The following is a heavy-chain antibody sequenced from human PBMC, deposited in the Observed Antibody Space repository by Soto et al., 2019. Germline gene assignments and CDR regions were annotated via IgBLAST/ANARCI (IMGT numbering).Heavy chain of an antibody. V-gene: IGHV1-8*01. CDR2: MNPNNGNT. J-gene: IGHJ4*02. Sequence: ASVKVSCKAAAYTFTSYDINWVRQATGQDFEWMGWMNPNNGNTAYAQKFQGRVTMTRDTSKSTAFMELSSLTSEDTAVYYCARGPRKWGVDYWGQGTLVTVSS. CDR3: ARGPRKWGVDY. D-gene: IGHD7-27*01. CDR1: AYTFTSYD.